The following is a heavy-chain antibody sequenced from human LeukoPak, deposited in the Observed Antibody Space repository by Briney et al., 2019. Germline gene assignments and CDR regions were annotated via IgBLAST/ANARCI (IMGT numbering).Heavy chain of an antibody. D-gene: IGHD2-8*02. CDR2: ISSDESSE. Sequence: PGGSLRLSCAASGFTFNSYGMHWVRQAPGKGLEWVAVISSDESSENYADSVEGRFTISRDNSKNTLYLQMNTLRAEDTAVYHCAREKYCTATDCLHGRFYFDYWGQGTLVTVPS. CDR3: AREKYCTATDCLHGRFYFDY. CDR1: GFTFNSYG. V-gene: IGHV3-30*19. J-gene: IGHJ4*02.